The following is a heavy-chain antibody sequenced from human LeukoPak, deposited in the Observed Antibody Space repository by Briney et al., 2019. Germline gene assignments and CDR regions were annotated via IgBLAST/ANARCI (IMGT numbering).Heavy chain of an antibody. V-gene: IGHV4-4*02. J-gene: IGHJ4*02. CDR2: ISLSGQT. Sequence: SETLSLTCGVSGGSIRSTNWWSWVRQPPGQGLEWIGEISLSGQTNFNPSLKSRVTISVDTSKNQFSLNLSSVTAADTALYYCAIVDPAYWGRGTLVTVSS. CDR1: GGSIRSTNW. CDR3: AIVDPAY. D-gene: IGHD3-16*02.